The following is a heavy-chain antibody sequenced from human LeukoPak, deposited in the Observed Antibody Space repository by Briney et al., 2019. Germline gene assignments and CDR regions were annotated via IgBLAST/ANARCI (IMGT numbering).Heavy chain of an antibody. Sequence: KPSETLSLTCAVYGGSFSGYYWSWIRQPPGKGLEWIGEINHSGSTNYNPSLKSRVTISVDTSKNQFSLKLSSVTAADTAVYYCARAVSCSGGSCLFDYWGQGTLVTVSS. D-gene: IGHD2-15*01. CDR1: GGSFSGYY. CDR2: INHSGST. J-gene: IGHJ4*02. CDR3: ARAVSCSGGSCLFDY. V-gene: IGHV4-34*01.